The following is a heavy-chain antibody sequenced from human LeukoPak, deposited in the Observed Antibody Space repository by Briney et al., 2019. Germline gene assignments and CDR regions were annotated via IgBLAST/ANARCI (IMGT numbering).Heavy chain of an antibody. D-gene: IGHD1-20*01. J-gene: IGHJ4*02. V-gene: IGHV4-39*01. CDR1: GGSISSSSYY. CDR2: IYYSGST. Sequence: SETLSLTCTVSGGSISSSSYYWGWIRQPPGKGLEWIGSIYYSGSTYYNPSLKSRVTISVDTSKNQFSLKLSSVTAADTGVYYCARNLAPLTGTSDYRGQGTLVTVSS. CDR3: ARNLAPLTGTSDY.